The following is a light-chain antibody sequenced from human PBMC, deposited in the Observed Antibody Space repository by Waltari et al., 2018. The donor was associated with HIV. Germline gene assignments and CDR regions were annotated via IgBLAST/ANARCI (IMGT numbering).Light chain of an antibody. CDR1: SRDIGHYTS. CDR2: EVN. V-gene: IGLV2-8*01. CDR3: SSYAGNNNYV. J-gene: IGLJ1*01. Sequence: QPALTQPTSSSGSPGPSVTIPCTGTSRDIGHYTSVSCYQQHQGRAPNLLIYEVNKRPSGVPDRFSGSKSANTASLTVSGLQVADEADYYCSSYAGNNNYVFGTGTRVTVL.